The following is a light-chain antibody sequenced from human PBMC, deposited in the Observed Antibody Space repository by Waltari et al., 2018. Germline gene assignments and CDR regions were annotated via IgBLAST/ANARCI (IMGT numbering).Light chain of an antibody. J-gene: IGKJ2*03. V-gene: IGKV3-11*01. Sequence: VILTQSPATLSLSPGERANLSCRASKSVSSYLAWYQQKPGQDPRLLIHSASSRATGIPDRFSGSGSGTEFTLTISSLEPEDVGVYHCYQHSSGYSFGQGTKVEIK. CDR3: YQHSSGYS. CDR2: SAS. CDR1: KSVSSY.